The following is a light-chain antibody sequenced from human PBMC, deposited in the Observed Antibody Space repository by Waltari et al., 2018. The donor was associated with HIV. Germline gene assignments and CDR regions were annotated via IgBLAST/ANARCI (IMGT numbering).Light chain of an antibody. Sequence: SYVLTQPPSVSVAPGQTARITCGGSHIGSKSVHWYQQKPGQAPVLVVYDDSDRPSGIPERFSGSNSGNTVTLTISRVEAGDEADYYCQVWDGSGGHVVFGGGTMLTVL. J-gene: IGLJ2*01. CDR2: DDS. V-gene: IGLV3-21*02. CDR3: QVWDGSGGHVV. CDR1: HIGSKS.